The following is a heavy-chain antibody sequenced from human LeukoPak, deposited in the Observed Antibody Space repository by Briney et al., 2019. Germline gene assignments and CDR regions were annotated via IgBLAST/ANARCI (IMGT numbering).Heavy chain of an antibody. V-gene: IGHV4-38-2*01. CDR3: ARLMNTPDVIATPDY. CDR1: GYSISSGYY. D-gene: IGHD2-21*01. CDR2: IYHSGST. Sequence: PSETQSLTCAVSGYSISSGYYWGWIRQPPGKGLEWIGSIYHSGSTYYNPSLKSRVTISVDTSKNQFSLKLSSVTAADTAVYYCARLMNTPDVIATPDYWGQGTLVTVSS. J-gene: IGHJ4*02.